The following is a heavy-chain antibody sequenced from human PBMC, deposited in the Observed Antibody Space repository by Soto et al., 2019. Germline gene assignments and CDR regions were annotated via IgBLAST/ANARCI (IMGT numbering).Heavy chain of an antibody. V-gene: IGHV6-1*01. J-gene: IGHJ6*02. D-gene: IGHD6-19*01. CDR1: GDSVSSNSAA. CDR2: TYYRSKWYN. CDR3: ARETIPYSSGWYPPSCYGMDV. Sequence: SQTLSLTCAISGDSVSSNSAAWNWIRQSPSRGLEWLGRTYYRSKWYNDYAVSVKSRITINPDTSKNQFSLQLNSVTPEDTAVYYCARETIPYSSGWYPPSCYGMDVWGQGTTVTV.